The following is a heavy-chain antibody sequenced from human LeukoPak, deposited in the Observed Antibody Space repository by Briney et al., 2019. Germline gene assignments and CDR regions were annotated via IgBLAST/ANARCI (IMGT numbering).Heavy chain of an antibody. CDR3: ARDQEWDYGDYHISPKFDP. J-gene: IGHJ5*02. CDR1: GYTFTSYG. V-gene: IGHV1-18*01. CDR2: ISAYNGNT. D-gene: IGHD4-17*01. Sequence: ASVKVSCKASGYTFTSYGISWVRQAPGQGLEWMGWISAYNGNTNYAQKLQGRVTMTTDTSTSTAYMELRSLRSDDTAVYYCARDQEWDYGDYHISPKFDPWGQGTLVTVSS.